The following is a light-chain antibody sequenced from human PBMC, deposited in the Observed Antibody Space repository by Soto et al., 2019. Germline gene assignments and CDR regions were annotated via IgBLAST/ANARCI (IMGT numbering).Light chain of an antibody. CDR3: QQYNDYPWT. CDR2: KAS. V-gene: IGKV1-5*03. CDR1: QSISSW. J-gene: IGKJ1*01. Sequence: DLQMTQSPSTLSASVGDRVTITCRASQSISSWLAWYQQKPEKAPKLLIYKASSLESGVPSRFSGRGSGTEFTLTISSLQPDDFATYYCQQYNDYPWTFGQGTKVEIK.